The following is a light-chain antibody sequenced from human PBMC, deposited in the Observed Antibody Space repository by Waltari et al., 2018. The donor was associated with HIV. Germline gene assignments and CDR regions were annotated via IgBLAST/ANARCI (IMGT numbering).Light chain of an antibody. J-gene: IGKJ1*01. V-gene: IGKV1-6*01. Sequence: AIQMTQSPSSLSASVGYRVTITCRASQGIGNDLGWYQQKPGKAPKLLMFSASRLQSWVPSRFSGSGSGTDFTLTISSLHPEDFATYWCLQDFNYPRTFGQGTQVE. CDR1: QGIGND. CDR2: SAS. CDR3: LQDFNYPRT.